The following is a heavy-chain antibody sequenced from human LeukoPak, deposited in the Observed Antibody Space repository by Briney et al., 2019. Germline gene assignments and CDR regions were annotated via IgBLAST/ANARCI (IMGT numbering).Heavy chain of an antibody. V-gene: IGHV1-46*01. CDR2: INPSGGST. CDR1: GYTFTSYG. D-gene: IGHD3-9*01. J-gene: IGHJ4*02. CDR3: ARDDYDILTGLLDY. Sequence: ASVKVSCKASGYTFTSYGISWVRQAPGQGIEWMGIINPSGGSTSYAQKFQGRVTMTRDTSTSTVYMELSSLRSEDTAVYYCARDDYDILTGLLDYWGQGTLVTVSS.